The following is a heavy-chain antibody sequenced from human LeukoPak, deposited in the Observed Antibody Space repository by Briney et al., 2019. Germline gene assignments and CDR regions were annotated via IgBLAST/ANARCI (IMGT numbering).Heavy chain of an antibody. Sequence: SETLSLTCTVSGGSISSGSFYWSWIRQPAGKGLEWIGRFYTDGSTNYNPSLKSRVIISVDTSKNQFSLKLSSVTAADTAVYYCATLNHYDFWSGYYTFDYWGQGTLVTVSS. CDR2: FYTDGST. CDR1: GGSISSGSFY. D-gene: IGHD3-3*01. CDR3: ATLNHYDFWSGYYTFDY. J-gene: IGHJ4*02. V-gene: IGHV4-61*02.